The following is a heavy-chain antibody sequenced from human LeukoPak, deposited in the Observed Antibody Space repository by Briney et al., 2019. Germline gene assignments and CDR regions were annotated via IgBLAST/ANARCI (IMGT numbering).Heavy chain of an antibody. CDR3: ARVLGGSSGAPDY. Sequence: GGSLRLSCAVSGFVFSDFYMSWFRQPPGKRPEWLAYISGSGRSIFDADSVKGRFTISRDNAKNVLFLQMNSLRVEDTAVYYCARVLGGSSGAPDYWGQGTLVSVSS. D-gene: IGHD1-26*01. CDR2: ISGSGRSI. V-gene: IGHV3-11*01. J-gene: IGHJ4*02. CDR1: GFVFSDFY.